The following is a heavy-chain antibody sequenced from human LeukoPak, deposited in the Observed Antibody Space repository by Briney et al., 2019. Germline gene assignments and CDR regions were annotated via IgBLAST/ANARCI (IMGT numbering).Heavy chain of an antibody. CDR2: FIPMVGIA. CDR1: GGSFSRNA. Sequence: ASVKVSCKASGGSFSRNAISWVRQAPGQGLEWMGRFIPMVGIATYAQKFQGRVTITEDRSTSTAYMELSSLRSEDTAVYYCARIQAVGVPVAIDAYYSYGMDVWGQGTAVSASS. D-gene: IGHD2-2*02. J-gene: IGHJ6*02. CDR3: ARIQAVGVPVAIDAYYSYGMDV. V-gene: IGHV1-69*04.